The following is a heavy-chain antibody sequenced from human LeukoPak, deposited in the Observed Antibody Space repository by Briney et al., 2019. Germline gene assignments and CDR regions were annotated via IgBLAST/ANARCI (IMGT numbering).Heavy chain of an antibody. J-gene: IGHJ6*03. Sequence: SETLSLTCTVSGNSISSGDNYWSWIRQPAGKGLEWIGRIYTSGSTNYNPSLKSRVTISGDTSKNQVSLRLTSVTAADTAVYYCARGTISMDVWGRGTTVTISS. CDR1: GNSISSGDNY. CDR2: IYTSGST. V-gene: IGHV4-61*02. D-gene: IGHD3-9*01. CDR3: ARGTISMDV.